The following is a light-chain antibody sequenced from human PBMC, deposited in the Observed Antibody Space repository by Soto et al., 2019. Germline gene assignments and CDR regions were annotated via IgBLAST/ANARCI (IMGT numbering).Light chain of an antibody. CDR2: GSS. CDR1: QSVSSNY. V-gene: IGKV3-20*01. Sequence: EVVLTQSPGTLSLSPGEKATLSCSASQSVSSNYFAWYQQKPGQAPRLLIFGSSDRATGIPDRFSGSGSGTDFTLTISRLEPEDFAVYYCQQYGSSPPYTFGQGTKLEIK. CDR3: QQYGSSPPYT. J-gene: IGKJ2*01.